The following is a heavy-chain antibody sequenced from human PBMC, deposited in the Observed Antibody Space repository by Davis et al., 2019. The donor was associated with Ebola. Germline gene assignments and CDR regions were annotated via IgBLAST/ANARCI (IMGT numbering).Heavy chain of an antibody. CDR1: GYTFTSYD. CDR3: ARDCTNGVCHYGMDV. J-gene: IGHJ6*02. D-gene: IGHD2-8*01. V-gene: IGHV1-2*04. CDR2: INPNSGGT. Sequence: AASVKVSCKASGYTFTSYDISWVRQAPGQGLEWMGWINPNSGGTNYAQKFQGWVTMTRDTSISTAYMELSSLRSEDTAVYYCARDCTNGVCHYGMDVWGQGTTVTVSS.